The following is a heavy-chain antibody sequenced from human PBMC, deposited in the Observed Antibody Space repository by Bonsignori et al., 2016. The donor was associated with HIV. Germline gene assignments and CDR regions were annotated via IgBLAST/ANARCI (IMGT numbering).Heavy chain of an antibody. CDR3: ARSTMLRGRPFDS. D-gene: IGHD3-10*01. J-gene: IGHJ4*02. Sequence: WVRQAPGQGLEWMAWISGYNGNTNYAQKLQDRVTVTADTSTSTAYMELRNLRSNDTAVYYCARSTMLRGRPFDSWGQGTLVTVSS. CDR2: ISGYNGNT. V-gene: IGHV1-18*01.